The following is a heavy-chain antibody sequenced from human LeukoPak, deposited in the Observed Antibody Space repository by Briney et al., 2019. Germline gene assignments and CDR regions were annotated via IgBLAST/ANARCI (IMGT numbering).Heavy chain of an antibody. D-gene: IGHD3-10*01. CDR1: GFTFSSYS. J-gene: IGHJ4*02. V-gene: IGHV3-21*04. CDR3: AKSVGSGSYYNNDC. CDR2: ISSSSSYI. Sequence: GGSLRLSCAASGFTFSSYSMNWVRQAPGKGLEWVSSISSSSSYIYYADSVKGRFTISRDNSKNTLYVQMNSLRAEDTAVYYCAKSVGSGSYYNNDCWGQGTLVTVSS.